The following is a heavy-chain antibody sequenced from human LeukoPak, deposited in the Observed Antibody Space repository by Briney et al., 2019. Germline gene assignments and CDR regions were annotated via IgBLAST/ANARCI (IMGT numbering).Heavy chain of an antibody. CDR3: ARQDRYPSFHWYFDL. V-gene: IGHV4-39*01. D-gene: IGHD2-21*02. CDR2: IYYSGST. CDR1: GGSVSSYY. Sequence: SETLSLTCTVSGGSVSSYYWGWIRQPPGKGLEWIGSIYYSGSTYYNPSLKSRVTISVDTSKNQFSLKLSSVTAADTAVYYCARQDRYPSFHWYFDLWGRGTLVTVSS. J-gene: IGHJ2*01.